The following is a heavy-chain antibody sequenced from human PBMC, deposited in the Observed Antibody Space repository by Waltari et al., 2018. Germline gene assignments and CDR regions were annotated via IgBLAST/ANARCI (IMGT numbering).Heavy chain of an antibody. CDR3: ATANILGIGTFDY. CDR2: INPKSGDA. V-gene: IGHV1-2*06. CDR1: GYTFTKYY. Sequence: QVKLVQSGAEVKKPGASVRVSCKASGYTFTKYYIHWVRQAPGQGLEWRWRINPKSGDANYTQPFQGRVIMTRDTSINTAYLEVTGLTSDDTAIFYCATANILGIGTFDYWGQGTLVSVSS. D-gene: IGHD1-1*01. J-gene: IGHJ4*02.